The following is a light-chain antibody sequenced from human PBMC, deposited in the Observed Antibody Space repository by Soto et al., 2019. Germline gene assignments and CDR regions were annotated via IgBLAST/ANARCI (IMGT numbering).Light chain of an antibody. J-gene: IGKJ1*01. CDR1: QSLLYRSKNKDY. CDR3: QQYFNTPST. CDR2: WAS. Sequence: DIIMTQSPESLAVSLGERATINCKSSQSLLYRSKNKDYLAWYQQKPGQPPRLLIYWASTRESGVSDRFSGSGSGTDFTLTVTSMQAEEVAVYYCQQYFNTPSTFGQRTKVEIK. V-gene: IGKV4-1*01.